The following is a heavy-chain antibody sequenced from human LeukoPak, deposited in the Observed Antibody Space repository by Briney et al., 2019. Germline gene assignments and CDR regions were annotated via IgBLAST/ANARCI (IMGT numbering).Heavy chain of an antibody. CDR2: INHSGST. CDR3: ASSNREDNYQY. Sequence: PSETLSLTCAVYGGSFSGYYWSWIRQPPGKGLEWIGEINHSGSTNYNPSLKSRVTISVDTSKNQFSLKLSSVTAADTAAYYCASSNREDNYQYWGQGTLVTVSS. CDR1: GGSFSGYY. D-gene: IGHD1-14*01. V-gene: IGHV4-34*01. J-gene: IGHJ1*01.